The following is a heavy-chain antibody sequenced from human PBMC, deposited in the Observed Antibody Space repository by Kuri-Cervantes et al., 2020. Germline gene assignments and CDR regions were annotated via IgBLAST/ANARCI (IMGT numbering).Heavy chain of an antibody. J-gene: IGHJ4*02. Sequence: ESLKISCTVSGGSISSYYWSWIRQPAGKGLEWIGRIYTSGSTNYNPSLKSRVTMSVDTSKNQFSLKLSSVTAADTAVYYCARVAGSSWYEATYYFDYWGQGTLVTFSS. CDR2: IYTSGST. V-gene: IGHV4-4*07. D-gene: IGHD6-13*01. CDR3: ARVAGSSWYEATYYFDY. CDR1: GGSISSYY.